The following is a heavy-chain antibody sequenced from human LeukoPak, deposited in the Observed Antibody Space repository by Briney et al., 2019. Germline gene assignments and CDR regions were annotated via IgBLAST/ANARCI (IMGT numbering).Heavy chain of an antibody. CDR3: AKDFRIGYSAHFDY. D-gene: IGHD2-21*01. CDR2: IYENGGTT. Sequence: GGSLRLSCVGSGFTFRSHAMSWVRQAPEKGLEFVSGIYENGGTTYYADSVKGRFSISRDNSKNTPYLQMDSLRGEDTAVYYCAKDFRIGYSAHFDYWGQGALVTVSS. V-gene: IGHV3-23*01. J-gene: IGHJ4*02. CDR1: GFTFRSHA.